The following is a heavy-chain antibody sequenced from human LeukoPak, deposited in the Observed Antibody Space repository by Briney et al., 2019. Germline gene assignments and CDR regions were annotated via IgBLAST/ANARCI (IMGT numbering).Heavy chain of an antibody. CDR2: IKQDGSEM. D-gene: IGHD2-2*01. Sequence: GGSLRLSCAASGFTFSNYWMSWVRQAPGKGLEWVASIKQDGSEMYYVDSVKGRLTISRDNAKTSLYLQMNTLRVEDTAVYYCARAVRLTDYWGQGTLVTVSS. CDR3: ARAVRLTDY. J-gene: IGHJ4*02. V-gene: IGHV3-7*01. CDR1: GFTFSNYW.